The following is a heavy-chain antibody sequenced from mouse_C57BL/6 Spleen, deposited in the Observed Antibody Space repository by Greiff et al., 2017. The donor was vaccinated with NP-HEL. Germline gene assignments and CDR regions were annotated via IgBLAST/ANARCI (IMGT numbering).Heavy chain of an antibody. V-gene: IGHV5-4*01. D-gene: IGHD5-1-1*01. CDR1: GFTFSRYA. CDR3: ARERGNRPFDY. CDR2: ISDGGSYT. J-gene: IGHJ2*01. Sequence: EVMLVESGGGLVKPGGSLKLSCAASGFTFSRYAMSWVRQTPEKRLEWVATISDGGSYTYYPDHVQGRFTLSSDNAKNNLYLQVIHLKSEDTAMYYCARERGNRPFDYWGHGTTLTVSS.